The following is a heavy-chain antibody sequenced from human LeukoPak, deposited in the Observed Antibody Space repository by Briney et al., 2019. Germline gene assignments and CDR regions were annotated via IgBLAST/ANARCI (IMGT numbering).Heavy chain of an antibody. D-gene: IGHD5-12*01. CDR2: ISGSGGST. CDR3: ANSPGGYSGYDTAAGPFDY. J-gene: IGHJ4*02. V-gene: IGHV3-23*01. Sequence: GGSLRLSCAASGFTFSSYTMSWVRQAPGKGLEWVSAISGSGGSTYYADSVKGRFTISRDNSKNTLYLQMNSLRAEDTAVYYCANSPGGYSGYDTAAGPFDYWGQGTLVTVSS. CDR1: GFTFSSYT.